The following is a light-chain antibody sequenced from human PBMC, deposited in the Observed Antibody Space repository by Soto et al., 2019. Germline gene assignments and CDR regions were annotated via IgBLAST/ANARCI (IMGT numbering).Light chain of an antibody. CDR3: QQRSNWPLT. CDR2: GAS. J-gene: IGKJ4*01. Sequence: EIVLTQSPGTLSLSPGKRASLSCRASQSVSSNYLAWFQQKPGQAPRLLISGASSRATDIPDRFSGSGSGTDFTLTISRLEPEDFAVYYCQQRSNWPLTFGGGTKVEIK. CDR1: QSVSSNY. V-gene: IGKV3D-20*02.